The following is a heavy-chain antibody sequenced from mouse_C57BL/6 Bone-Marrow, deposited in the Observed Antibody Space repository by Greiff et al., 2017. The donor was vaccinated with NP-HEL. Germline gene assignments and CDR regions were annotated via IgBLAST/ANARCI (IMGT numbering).Heavy chain of an antibody. CDR2: INPSNGGT. D-gene: IGHD1-1*01. CDR1: GYTFTSYW. Sequence: VQLQQSGTELVKPGASVKLSCKASGYTFTSYWMHRVKQRPGQGLEWIGNINPSNGGTNYNEKFKSKATLTVDKSSSTAYMQLSSLTSEDSAVYYCARGGAVGGSFAYWGQGTPVTVSA. V-gene: IGHV1-53*01. CDR3: ARGGAVGGSFAY. J-gene: IGHJ3*01.